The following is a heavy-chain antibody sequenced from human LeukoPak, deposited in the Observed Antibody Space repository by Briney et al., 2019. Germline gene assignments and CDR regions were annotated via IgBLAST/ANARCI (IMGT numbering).Heavy chain of an antibody. D-gene: IGHD3-22*01. J-gene: IGHJ4*02. CDR2: ISYDGSNR. Sequence: PGGCLRLSCAPSGFTFSSYAMSWVRQAPGKGRGWVAVISYDGSNRYYADSVKGRFTISRDNSKNTLYLQMNSLRVEDTAVYYCAKDDLYYDSSGPRVGGQGTLVTVSS. CDR1: GFTFSSYA. V-gene: IGHV3-30*18. CDR3: AKDDLYYDSSGPRV.